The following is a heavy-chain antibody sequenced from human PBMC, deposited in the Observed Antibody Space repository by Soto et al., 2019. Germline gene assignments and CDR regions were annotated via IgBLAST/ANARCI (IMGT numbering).Heavy chain of an antibody. V-gene: IGHV4-4*02. CDR1: SASIDNN. J-gene: IGHJ4*02. D-gene: IGHD6-19*01. CDR3: ARSFGWYAFDQ. Sequence: QMQLLESGPGLVKPSETLSLTCAVSSASIDNNWNWVRQPPGKGLEWIGEIHQSGISYKNPSIKSRVTMSVDKSKNPFSLNLSSVTAADTAVYFCARSFGWYAFDQWGQGTLVTVSS. CDR2: IHQSGIS.